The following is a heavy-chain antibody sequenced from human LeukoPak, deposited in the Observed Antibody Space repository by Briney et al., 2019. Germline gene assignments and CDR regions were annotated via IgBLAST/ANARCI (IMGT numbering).Heavy chain of an antibody. Sequence: SETLSLTCTVSGGSISSSSYYWGWIRQPPGKGLEWIGSIYYSGGTYYNPSLKSRVTISVDTSKNQFSLKLSSVTAADTAVYYCAILTSSAMLYYYDSSGYYDAFDIWGRGTMVTVSS. J-gene: IGHJ3*02. CDR1: GGSISSSSYY. CDR2: IYYSGGT. D-gene: IGHD3-22*01. V-gene: IGHV4-39*01. CDR3: AILTSSAMLYYYDSSGYYDAFDI.